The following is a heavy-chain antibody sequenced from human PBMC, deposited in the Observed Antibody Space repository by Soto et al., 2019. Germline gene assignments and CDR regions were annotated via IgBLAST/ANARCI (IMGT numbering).Heavy chain of an antibody. J-gene: IGHJ6*02. CDR3: ARSTVDFAYYYYGMDV. V-gene: IGHV4-31*03. CDR1: GGSISSGGYY. D-gene: IGHD4-17*01. CDR2: IYYSGST. Sequence: QVQLQESGPGLVKPSQTLSLTCTVSGGSISSGGYYWSWIRQHPGKGLEWIGYIYYSGSTYYNPSLKIRVTISVDTSKNQFSLKLSSVTAADTAVYYCARSTVDFAYYYYGMDVWGQGTTVTVSS.